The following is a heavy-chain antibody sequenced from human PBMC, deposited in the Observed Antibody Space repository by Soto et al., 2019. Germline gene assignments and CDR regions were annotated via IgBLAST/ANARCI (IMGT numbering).Heavy chain of an antibody. D-gene: IGHD3-3*01. CDR2: INHSGST. CDR3: ARDHPSYDFWSGYPRREPKAPGMDV. V-gene: IGHV4-34*01. Sequence: SETLSLTCAVYGGSFSGYYWSWIRQPPGKGLEWIGEINHSGSTNYNPSLKSRVTISVDTSKNQFSLKLSSVTAADTAVYYCARDHPSYDFWSGYPRREPKAPGMDVWGQGTTVTVSS. CDR1: GGSFSGYY. J-gene: IGHJ6*02.